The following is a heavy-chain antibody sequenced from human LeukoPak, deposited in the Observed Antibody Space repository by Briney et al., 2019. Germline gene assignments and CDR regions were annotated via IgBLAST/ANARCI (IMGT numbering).Heavy chain of an antibody. V-gene: IGHV1-18*04. CDR3: AREGDKRNLWFGEFYGMDV. CDR2: ISAYNGNT. J-gene: IGHJ6*02. Sequence: ASVKVSCKASGYTFTGYYMHWVRQAPGQGLEWMGWISAYNGNTNYAQKLQGRVTMSTDTSTSTAYMELRSLRSDDTAVYHCAREGDKRNLWFGEFYGMDVWGQGTTVTVSS. CDR1: GYTFTGYY. D-gene: IGHD3-10*01.